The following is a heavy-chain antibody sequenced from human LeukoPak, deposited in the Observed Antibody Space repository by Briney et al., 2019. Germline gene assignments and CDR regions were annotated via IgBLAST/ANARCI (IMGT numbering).Heavy chain of an antibody. Sequence: GGSLRLSCAASGFSFSDYCMTWIRQAPGKGLEWASYISSGNTDISYADSVKGRFTISRDNTKNSLYLQMSSLRADDTAVYYCARSSYIYSPFDYWGQGTLVTVSS. V-gene: IGHV3-11*01. CDR1: GFSFSDYC. CDR3: ARSSYIYSPFDY. D-gene: IGHD4-11*01. J-gene: IGHJ4*02. CDR2: ISSGNTDI.